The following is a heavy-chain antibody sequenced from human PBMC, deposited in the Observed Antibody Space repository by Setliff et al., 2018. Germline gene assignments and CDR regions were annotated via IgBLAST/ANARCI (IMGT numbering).Heavy chain of an antibody. CDR1: GFTFSTYW. CDR3: AGRWGGSAYGMDV. Sequence: GGSLRLSCAASGFTFSTYWMSWVRQAPGKGLEWVANIKQDGSEKYYVDSVKGRFTISRDNAKNSLYLQMNSLRAEDTAVYYCAGRWGGSAYGMDVWGQGTTVTVSS. J-gene: IGHJ6*02. D-gene: IGHD3-10*01. V-gene: IGHV3-7*01. CDR2: IKQDGSEK.